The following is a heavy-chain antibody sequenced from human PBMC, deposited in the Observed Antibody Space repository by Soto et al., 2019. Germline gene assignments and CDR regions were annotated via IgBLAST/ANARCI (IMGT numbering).Heavy chain of an antibody. CDR1: GGSISSDNW. CDR2: IYHTGSS. Sequence: QVQLQESGPGLVKPSGTLSLTCAVSGGSISSDNWWSWVRQPPGKGLEWIGEIYHTGSSNYNPSLKSPVTISVDKSKNHFSLDLTSVTAADTAVYFCASPYFFSQLLWGQGTLVTVSS. V-gene: IGHV4-4*02. D-gene: IGHD1-1*01. J-gene: IGHJ4*02. CDR3: ASPYFFSQLL.